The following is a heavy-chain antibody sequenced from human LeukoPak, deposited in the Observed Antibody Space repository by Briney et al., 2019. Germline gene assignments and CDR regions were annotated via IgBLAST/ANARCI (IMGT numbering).Heavy chain of an antibody. CDR2: ISSSGSTI. Sequence: GGSLRLSCAASGFTFSSYEMNWVRQAPGKGLEWVSYISSSGSTIYYADSVKGRSTISRDNVKNSLYLQMNSLRAEDTAVYYCARGPYPGYCSGGSCYVVWDYWGQGTLVTVSS. V-gene: IGHV3-48*03. J-gene: IGHJ4*02. D-gene: IGHD2-15*01. CDR3: ARGPYPGYCSGGSCYVVWDY. CDR1: GFTFSSYE.